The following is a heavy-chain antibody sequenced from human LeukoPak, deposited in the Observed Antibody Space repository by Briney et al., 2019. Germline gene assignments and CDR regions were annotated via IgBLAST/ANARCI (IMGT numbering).Heavy chain of an antibody. CDR3: AKAGGSTVTTRWMDY. Sequence: PGGSLRLSCAASGFTFSGYAMSWVRQAPGKGLEWVSAISGSGGSTYYADSVKGRFTISRDNSKNTLYLQMNSLRVEDTAVYYCAKAGGSTVTTRWMDYWGQGTLVTVSS. CDR1: GFTFSGYA. CDR2: ISGSGGST. J-gene: IGHJ4*02. D-gene: IGHD4-17*01. V-gene: IGHV3-23*01.